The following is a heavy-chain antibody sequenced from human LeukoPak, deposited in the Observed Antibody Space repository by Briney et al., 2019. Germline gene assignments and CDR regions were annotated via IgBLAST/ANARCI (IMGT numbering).Heavy chain of an antibody. CDR3: ARDQHIVVVTAIHYFDY. D-gene: IGHD2-21*02. CDR1: GGSISSGDYY. Sequence: SETLSLTCTVSGGSISSGDYYWSWIRQPPGKGLEWIGYIYYSGSTYYNPSLKSRVTISVDTSKNQFSLKLSSVTAADTAVYYCARDQHIVVVTAIHYFDYWGQGTLVTVSS. CDR2: IYYSGST. J-gene: IGHJ4*02. V-gene: IGHV4-30-4*01.